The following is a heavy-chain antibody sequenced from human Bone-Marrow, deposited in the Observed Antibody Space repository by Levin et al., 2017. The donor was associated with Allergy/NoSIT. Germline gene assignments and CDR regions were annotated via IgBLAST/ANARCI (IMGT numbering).Heavy chain of an antibody. Sequence: GGSLRLSCAASGFTFSSYGMHWVRQAPGKGLEWVAVISYDGSNKYYADSVKGRFTISRDNSKNTLYLQMKSLRAEDTAVYYCAKVQGIDYWGQGTLVTVSS. CDR3: AKVQGIDY. CDR1: GFTFSSYG. CDR2: ISYDGSNK. J-gene: IGHJ4*02. V-gene: IGHV3-30*18.